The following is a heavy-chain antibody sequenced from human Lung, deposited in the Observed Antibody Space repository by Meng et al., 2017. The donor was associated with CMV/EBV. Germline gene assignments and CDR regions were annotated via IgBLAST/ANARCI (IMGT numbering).Heavy chain of an antibody. V-gene: IGHV3-30-3*01. CDR3: ARPGSYGGTPYYFDY. CDR2: ISYDGSNK. D-gene: IGHD4-23*01. CDR1: GFTFSSYA. Sequence: GGSLRLSCAASGFTFSSYAMHWVRQAPGKGLEWVAVISYDGSNKYYADSVKGRFTISRDNSKNTLYLQMNSLRAEDTAVYYCARPGSYGGTPYYFDYWGQGTLVXVSS. J-gene: IGHJ4*02.